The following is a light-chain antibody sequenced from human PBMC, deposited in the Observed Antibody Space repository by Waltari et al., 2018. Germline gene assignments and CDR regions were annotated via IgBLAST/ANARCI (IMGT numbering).Light chain of an antibody. CDR3: QHYVRLPAT. J-gene: IGKJ1*01. CDR2: GAS. CDR1: QSVSRT. Sequence: EIVLTQSPGTLSLPPGESATLSCRASQSVSRTLAWYQQKPGQAPRLLIFGASNRATGIPDRFSGSGSGTDFSLIITRLEPEDSAMYYCQHYVRLPATFGQGTKVEIK. V-gene: IGKV3-20*01.